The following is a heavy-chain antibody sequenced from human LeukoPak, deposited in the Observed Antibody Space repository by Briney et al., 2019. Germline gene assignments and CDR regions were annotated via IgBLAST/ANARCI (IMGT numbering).Heavy chain of an antibody. CDR2: IYYSGST. J-gene: IGHJ6*03. Sequence: SETLSLTCTVSGGSISSSSYYWGWIRQPPGKGLEWIGSIYYSGSTYYNPSLKSRVTISVDTSKNQFSLKLSSVTAADTAVYYCARVYSSSWAYYYYMDVWGKGTTVTVSS. V-gene: IGHV4-39*07. CDR3: ARVYSSSWAYYYYMDV. CDR1: GGSISSSSYY. D-gene: IGHD6-13*01.